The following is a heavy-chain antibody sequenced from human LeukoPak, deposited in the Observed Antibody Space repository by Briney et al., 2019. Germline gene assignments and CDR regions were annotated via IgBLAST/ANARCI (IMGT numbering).Heavy chain of an antibody. Sequence: GGSLRLSCAASGFTFSSYEMNWVRQAPGKGLEWASYISSSGSTIYYADSVKGRFTISRDNAKNSLYLQMNSLRAEDTAVYYCARSSGSYYSYFDYWGQGTLVTVSS. V-gene: IGHV3-48*03. J-gene: IGHJ4*02. CDR2: ISSSGSTI. D-gene: IGHD1-26*01. CDR3: ARSSGSYYSYFDY. CDR1: GFTFSSYE.